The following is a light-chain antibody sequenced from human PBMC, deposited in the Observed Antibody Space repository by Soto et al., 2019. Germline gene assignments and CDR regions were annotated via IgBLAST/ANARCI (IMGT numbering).Light chain of an antibody. CDR2: DTS. V-gene: IGKV3-20*01. J-gene: IGKJ1*01. Sequence: EIVLTQAAGTLSVSRRERDTGRSRASQSVSRTYLAWYQQKPVQAPRLLIYDTSSRATGIQDRFSGSGSGTEFTLTISRLEPEDFAVYYCKQYGRSGTCGQGTQVDIK. CDR3: KQYGRSGT. CDR1: QSVSRTY.